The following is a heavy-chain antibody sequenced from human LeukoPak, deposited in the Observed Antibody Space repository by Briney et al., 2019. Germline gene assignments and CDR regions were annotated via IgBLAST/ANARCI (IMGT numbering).Heavy chain of an antibody. V-gene: IGHV4-59*01. D-gene: IGHD3-22*01. Sequence: PSETLSLTCTVSGASISSYYWSWIRQPPGKGLEWIGDIYYSGSIRYNPSLKSRVTMSVDTSKNQFSLKLSSVTAADTAIYYCARENPSGYYNRPIDYWGQGTLVTVSS. CDR2: IYYSGSI. CDR3: ARENPSGYYNRPIDY. J-gene: IGHJ4*02. CDR1: GASISSYY.